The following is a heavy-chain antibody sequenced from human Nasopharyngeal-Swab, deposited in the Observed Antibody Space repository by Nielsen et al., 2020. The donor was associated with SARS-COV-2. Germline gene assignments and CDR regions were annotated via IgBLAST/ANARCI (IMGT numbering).Heavy chain of an antibody. J-gene: IGHJ4*02. D-gene: IGHD1-26*01. V-gene: IGHV3-30*18. CDR2: ISHDGSNR. CDR1: GFTIRNSN. CDR3: AKVSWDLLASSEY. Sequence: GGSLRPSCVVSGFTIRNSNMNWVRQAPGKGLEWVAVISHDGSNRYYADSLKGRFTISRDNSKNTVDLQMNSLTTEDTAVYYCAKVSWDLLASSEYWGQGTLVIVSS.